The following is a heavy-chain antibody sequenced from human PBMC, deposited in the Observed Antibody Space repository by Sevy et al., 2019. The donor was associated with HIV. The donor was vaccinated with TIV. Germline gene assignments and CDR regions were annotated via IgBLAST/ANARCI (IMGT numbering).Heavy chain of an antibody. CDR1: GFTLSNSG. Sequence: GGSLRLSCAASGFTLSNSGMHWVRQAPGKGLEWVGAIWFDGSVKYYNDSVKDRLTIFRDNTRNTQYLQINSLRAEDTAVYYCAREGPSDWYLDSWGQGTLVTVSS. D-gene: IGHD6-19*01. V-gene: IGHV3-33*01. J-gene: IGHJ4*02. CDR3: AREGPSDWYLDS. CDR2: IWFDGSVK.